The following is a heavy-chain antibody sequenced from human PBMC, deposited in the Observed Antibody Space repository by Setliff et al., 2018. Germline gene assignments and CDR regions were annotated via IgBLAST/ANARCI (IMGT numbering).Heavy chain of an antibody. V-gene: IGHV3-48*01. CDR2: ININVDSI. D-gene: IGHD1-26*01. CDR3: AREEPYSGSYLGGVRIDY. CDR1: GFNFRNSA. Sequence: GGSLRLSCAASGFNFRNSAMNWVRQAPGKGLEWISYININVDSIYYADSVKGRVTISRDDARSTMYLQMNRLRAEDTAVYNCAREEPYSGSYLGGVRIDYWGQGTLVTVSS. J-gene: IGHJ4*02.